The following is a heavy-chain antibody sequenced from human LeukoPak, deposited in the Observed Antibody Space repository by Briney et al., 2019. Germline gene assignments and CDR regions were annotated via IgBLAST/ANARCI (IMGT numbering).Heavy chain of an antibody. CDR3: AKGWYGGNSRMYGCFDY. V-gene: IGHV3-53*01. Sequence: GGSLRLSCAASGFTVSSNYMSWVRQAPGKGLEWVSVIYSGGSTYYADSVKGRFTISRDNSKNTLYLQMNSLRAEDTAVYYCAKGWYGGNSRMYGCFDYWGQGTLVTVSS. CDR2: IYSGGST. CDR1: GFTVSSNY. D-gene: IGHD4-23*01. J-gene: IGHJ4*02.